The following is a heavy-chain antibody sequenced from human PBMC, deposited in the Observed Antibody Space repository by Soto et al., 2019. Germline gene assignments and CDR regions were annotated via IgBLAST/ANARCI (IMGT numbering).Heavy chain of an antibody. CDR1: GFTVSSTY. D-gene: IGHD2-21*01. V-gene: IGHV3-66*01. CDR3: ARDKVYCGGECYSRWFDP. CDR2: FSTDGRT. J-gene: IGHJ5*02. Sequence: GGSLRLSCAASGFTVSSTYMLWVRQAPGRGLEWVSVFSTDGRTSYAESVRGRFAISRDSFQNTMYLQMNSLRSEDTGVYYCARDKVYCGGECYSRWFDPWGQGTLVTVSS.